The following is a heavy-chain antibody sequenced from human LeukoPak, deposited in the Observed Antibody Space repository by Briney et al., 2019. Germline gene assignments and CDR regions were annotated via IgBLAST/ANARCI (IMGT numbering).Heavy chain of an antibody. CDR2: ISSSGSTI. V-gene: IGHV3-11*04. CDR3: ARERWESVAFDI. J-gene: IGHJ3*02. Sequence: GGSLRLSCAASGFTFSDYYMSWIRQAPGKGREWVSYISSSGSTIYYADSVKGRFTISRDNAKNSLYLQMNSLRAEDTAVYYCARERWESVAFDIRGQGTMVTVSS. D-gene: IGHD5-24*01. CDR1: GFTFSDYY.